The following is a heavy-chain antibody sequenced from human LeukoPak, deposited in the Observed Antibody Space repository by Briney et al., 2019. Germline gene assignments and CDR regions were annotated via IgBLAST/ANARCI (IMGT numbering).Heavy chain of an antibody. CDR1: GFTFSSYW. V-gene: IGHV3-74*01. D-gene: IGHD4-17*01. CDR3: ARQGPYGDYSH. J-gene: IGHJ4*02. CDR2: INSDGSST. Sequence: GGSLRLSCVASGFTFSSYWMHWVRQAPGKGLVWVSRINSDGSSTSYADSVKGRFTISRDNAKNSLFLQINSLRAEDTAVYYCARQGPYGDYSHWGQGTMVTVSS.